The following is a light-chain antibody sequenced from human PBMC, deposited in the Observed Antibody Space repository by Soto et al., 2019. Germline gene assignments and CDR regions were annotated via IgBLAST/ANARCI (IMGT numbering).Light chain of an antibody. J-gene: IGLJ3*02. CDR3: CSYAGSPWV. CDR2: EVS. V-gene: IGLV2-14*01. Sequence: QSALTQPASVSGSPGQSITISCTGTSSDVGGYNYVSWYQQHPGKAPKLMIYEVSNRPSGVSNRFSGSKSGNTASLTISGLQAEDEADYYCCSYAGSPWVFGGGTQLTVL. CDR1: SSDVGGYNY.